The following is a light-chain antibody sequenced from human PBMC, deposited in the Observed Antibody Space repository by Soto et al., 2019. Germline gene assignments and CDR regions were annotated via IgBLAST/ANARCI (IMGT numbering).Light chain of an antibody. J-gene: IGLJ1*01. CDR1: SSDVGDNNY. CDR2: DVT. V-gene: IGLV2-14*01. Sequence: QSALTQPASVSGSPVQSITISCTGTSSDVGDNNYVSWYQQHPGKAPKLMIYDVTHRPSGISNRFSGSKSGNTASLTSSGLQAEDEADYYCSSYTSSSTLYVFGTGTKVTVL. CDR3: SSYTSSSTLYV.